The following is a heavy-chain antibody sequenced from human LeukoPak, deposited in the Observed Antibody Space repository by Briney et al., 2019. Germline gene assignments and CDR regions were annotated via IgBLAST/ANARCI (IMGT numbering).Heavy chain of an antibody. J-gene: IGHJ3*02. CDR3: ARAGYDTATGYCGAFDI. CDR2: MYYSGST. CDR1: GGSISSFY. Sequence: SETLSLTCTVSGGSISSFYWSWFRQPPGKGVEWIGYMYYSGSTYYSPSLKSRVSLSVDTSKNQFSLKLNSVTAADTAVYYCARAGYDTATGYCGAFDIWGQGTMVTVSS. D-gene: IGHD3-9*01. V-gene: IGHV4-59*01.